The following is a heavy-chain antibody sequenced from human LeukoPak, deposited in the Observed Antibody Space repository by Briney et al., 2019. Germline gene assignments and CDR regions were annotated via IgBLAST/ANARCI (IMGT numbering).Heavy chain of an antibody. CDR1: GGSFSSGSYY. CDR2: IYHSGTT. V-gene: IGHV4-61*01. D-gene: IGHD3-10*01. CDR3: ARKENVYYYFDY. Sequence: PSETLSLTCTVSGGSFSSGSYYWSWIRQPPGKGLGWIGYIYHSGTTYYNPSLQSRVTMSVDTSKNQFSLKLSSVTAVDTAVYYCARKENVYYYFDYWGQGTLVTVSS. J-gene: IGHJ4*02.